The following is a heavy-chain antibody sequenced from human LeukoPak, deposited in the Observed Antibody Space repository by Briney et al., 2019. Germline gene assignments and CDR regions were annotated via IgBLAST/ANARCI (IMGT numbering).Heavy chain of an antibody. CDR1: GGSISSSSYY. D-gene: IGHD6-19*01. CDR2: IYYSGST. J-gene: IGHJ6*03. V-gene: IGHV4-39*07. Sequence: PSETLSLTCTVSGGSISSSSYYWGWIRQPPGKGLEWIGSIYYSGSTYYNPSLKSRVTISVDTSKNQFSLKLSSVTAADTAVYYCAREPRGSSGWFSGPYYYYMDVWGKGTTVTVSS. CDR3: AREPRGSSGWFSGPYYYYMDV.